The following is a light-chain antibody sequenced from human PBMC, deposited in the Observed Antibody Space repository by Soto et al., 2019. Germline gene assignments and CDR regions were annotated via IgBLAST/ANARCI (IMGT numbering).Light chain of an antibody. CDR3: QQYNNWPIS. CDR2: GAS. CDR1: HSVSSS. Sequence: EVVVTQSPATLYVSPGERATLSCRASHSVSSSLAWYQQNPGQAPRLLIYGASTRATGIPARFSGSGSETEFTLTISSLQSEDFAVYYCQQYNNWPISFGQGTRLEIK. V-gene: IGKV3D-15*01. J-gene: IGKJ5*01.